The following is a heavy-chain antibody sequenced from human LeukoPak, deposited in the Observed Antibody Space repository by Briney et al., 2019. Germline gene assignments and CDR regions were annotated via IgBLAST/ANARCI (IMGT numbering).Heavy chain of an antibody. J-gene: IGHJ4*02. CDR1: GFTLSSYS. CDR2: ISSSSYI. CDR3: ASMYVDTAMVFDY. D-gene: IGHD5-18*01. Sequence: GGSLRLSCAASGFTLSSYSMDWVGQAPGKGMEWVSSISSSSYIYYADSVKGRFTISRDNAKNSLYLQMNSLRAEDTAVYYCASMYVDTAMVFDYWGQGTLVTVSS. V-gene: IGHV3-21*01.